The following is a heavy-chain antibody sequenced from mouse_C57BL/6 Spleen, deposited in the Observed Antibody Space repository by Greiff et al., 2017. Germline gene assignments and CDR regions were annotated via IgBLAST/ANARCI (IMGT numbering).Heavy chain of an antibody. V-gene: IGHV3-6*01. Sequence: ESGPGLVKPSQSLSLTCSVTGYSITSGYYWNWIRQFPGNKLEWMGYISYDGSNKYNPSLKNRISITRDTSKNQFFLKLNSVTTEDTATYYCAREDYGNYVFDYWGQGTTLTVSS. D-gene: IGHD2-1*01. CDR1: GYSITSGYY. CDR2: ISYDGSN. CDR3: AREDYGNYVFDY. J-gene: IGHJ2*01.